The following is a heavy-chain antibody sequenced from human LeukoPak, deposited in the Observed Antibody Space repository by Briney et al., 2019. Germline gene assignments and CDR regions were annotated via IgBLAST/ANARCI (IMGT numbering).Heavy chain of an antibody. J-gene: IGHJ6*03. V-gene: IGHV3-53*01. CDR3: ARGADCSSTSCYGWRGYYYMDV. D-gene: IGHD2-2*01. Sequence: GGSLRLSCAASGFTVSSNYMSWVRQAPGKGLEWVSVIYSGGSTYYADSVKGRFTISRDNSKNTLYLQMNSLRAEDTAVYYCARGADCSSTSCYGWRGYYYMDVWGKGTTVTVSS. CDR1: GFTVSSNY. CDR2: IYSGGST.